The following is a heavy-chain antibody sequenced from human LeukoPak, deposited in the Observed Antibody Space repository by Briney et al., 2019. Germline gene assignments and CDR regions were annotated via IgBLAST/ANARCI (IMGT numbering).Heavy chain of an antibody. J-gene: IGHJ6*03. Sequence: ASVKVSCKASGYTFTDYYMHWVRQAPGQGIEWMGWINPNSGGTNYAQKFQGRVTMTRDTSISTAFMELSRLRSDDTAVYYCARVTFDTSYYYMDVWGKGTTVTVSS. V-gene: IGHV1-2*02. CDR3: ARVTFDTSYYYMDV. D-gene: IGHD3-16*01. CDR1: GYTFTDYY. CDR2: INPNSGGT.